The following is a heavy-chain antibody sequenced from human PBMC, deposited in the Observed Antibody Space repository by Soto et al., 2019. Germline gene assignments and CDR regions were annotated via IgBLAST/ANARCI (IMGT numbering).Heavy chain of an antibody. D-gene: IGHD2-15*01. CDR2: IYWDNDR. Sequence: QITLKESGPTLVEPTQTLTLTCSFPGFSLTSSGVGVGWFRQAPGKALECLGIIYWDNDRRYNPPLKTRLTITNDTPKNQVVLTMTYMEPVDTGTYYCAHRVTYSGSCDVVWVDSWGQGTPVTV. CDR1: GFSLTSSGVG. CDR3: AHRVTYSGSCDVVWVDS. J-gene: IGHJ5*01. V-gene: IGHV2-5*02.